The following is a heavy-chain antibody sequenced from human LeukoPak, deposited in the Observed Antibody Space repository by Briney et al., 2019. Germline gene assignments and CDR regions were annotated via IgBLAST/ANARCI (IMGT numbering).Heavy chain of an antibody. CDR3: ARLSSSDLPDWFDP. D-gene: IGHD3-10*01. J-gene: IGHJ5*02. CDR2: IYPGDSDT. V-gene: IGHV5-51*01. Sequence: GESLKISCKGSGYTFSSYWIGWVRQMPGKGLEWMGIIYPGDSDTRYSPPFQGQVTISADKSITTAFLQWSSLKASDTGMYYCARLSSSDLPDWFDPWGQGTLVTVSS. CDR1: GYTFSSYW.